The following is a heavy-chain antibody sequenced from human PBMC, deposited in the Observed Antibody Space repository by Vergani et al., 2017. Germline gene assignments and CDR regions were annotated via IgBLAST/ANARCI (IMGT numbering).Heavy chain of an antibody. V-gene: IGHV3-30*04. CDR1: GFTFSSYA. CDR3: AREEDIYAFDI. CDR2: ISYDGSNK. J-gene: IGHJ3*02. Sequence: QVQLVESGGGVVQPGRSLRLSCAASGFTFSSYAMHWVRQAPGKGLEWVAVISYDGSNKYYADSVKGRFTISRDNSKNTLYLQMNSLRAEDTAVYYCAREEDIYAFDIWGQGTMVTVSS. D-gene: IGHD2-15*01.